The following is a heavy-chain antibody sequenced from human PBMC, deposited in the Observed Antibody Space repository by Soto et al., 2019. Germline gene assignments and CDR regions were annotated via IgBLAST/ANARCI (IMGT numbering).Heavy chain of an antibody. Sequence: PGGSLRLSCAASGFIFSAYAMNWVRQAPGKGLEWVSSISGSGGSTYYADSVKGRFTISRDNSKNTLYLQMNSVRAEDTAKYYCASFIVVGRENYFDHWGQRTQVTVSS. V-gene: IGHV3-23*01. CDR3: ASFIVVGRENYFDH. D-gene: IGHD2-15*01. J-gene: IGHJ4*02. CDR1: GFIFSAYA. CDR2: ISGSGGST.